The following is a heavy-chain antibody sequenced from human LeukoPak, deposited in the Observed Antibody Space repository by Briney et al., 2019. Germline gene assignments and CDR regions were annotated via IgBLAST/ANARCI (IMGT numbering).Heavy chain of an antibody. V-gene: IGHV1-18*01. D-gene: IGHD1-1*01. CDR1: GYTFTSYG. CDR2: ISAYNGNT. J-gene: IGHJ4*02. Sequence: ASVKVSCTASGYTFTSYGISWVRQAPGQGLEWMGWISAYNGNTNYAQKLQGRVTMTTDTSTSTAYMELRSLRSDDTAVYYCARVGWNDERGAYFDYWGQGTLVTVSS. CDR3: ARVGWNDERGAYFDY.